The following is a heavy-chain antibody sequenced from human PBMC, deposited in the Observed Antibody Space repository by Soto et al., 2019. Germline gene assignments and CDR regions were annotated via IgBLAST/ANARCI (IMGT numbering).Heavy chain of an antibody. D-gene: IGHD3-22*01. CDR2: IIPILGIA. J-gene: IGHJ5*02. V-gene: IGHV1-69*04. CDR1: GGTFSSYT. CDR3: ARDRGVTMIVVDNWFDP. Sequence: SVKVSCKASGGTFSSYTISWVRQAPGQGLEWMGRIIPILGIANYAQKFQGRVTITADKSTSTAYMELSSLRSEDTAVYYCARDRGVTMIVVDNWFDPWGQGTLVTVSS.